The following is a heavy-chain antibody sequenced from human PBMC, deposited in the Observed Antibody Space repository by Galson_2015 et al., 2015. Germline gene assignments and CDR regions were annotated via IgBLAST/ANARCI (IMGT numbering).Heavy chain of an antibody. CDR1: GGSISSSNW. Sequence: ETLSLTCAVSGGSISSSNWWSWVRQPPGKGLEWIGEIYHSGSTNYNPSLKSRVTISVDKSKNQFSLKLSSVTAADTAVYYCARGPIAAAGTNWFDPWGQGTLVTVSS. D-gene: IGHD6-13*01. V-gene: IGHV4-4*02. CDR3: ARGPIAAAGTNWFDP. J-gene: IGHJ5*02. CDR2: IYHSGST.